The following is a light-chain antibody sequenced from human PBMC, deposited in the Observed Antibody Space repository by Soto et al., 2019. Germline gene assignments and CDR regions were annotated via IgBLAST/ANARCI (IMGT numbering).Light chain of an antibody. CDR1: QDISNY. CDR2: DAS. Sequence: DIQMTQSPSSLSASVGDRVTITCQASQDISNYLNWYQQKPGKAPKLLIYDASNLETGVPSRFSGRGSGTDFTFSISSRQPKNIEPCYCQQYDNTPPLTFGGGTKVEIK. CDR3: QQYDNTPPLT. V-gene: IGKV1-33*01. J-gene: IGKJ4*01.